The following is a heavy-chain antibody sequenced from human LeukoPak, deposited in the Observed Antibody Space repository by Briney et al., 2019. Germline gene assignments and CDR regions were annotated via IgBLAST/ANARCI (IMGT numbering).Heavy chain of an antibody. CDR3: ARAPPGVEIYFDF. D-gene: IGHD3-3*01. V-gene: IGHV1-8*03. J-gene: IGHJ4*02. CDR1: GYTFNSYD. CDR2: MNPNSGKT. Sequence: ASVKVSCQTSGYTFNSYDINWVRQATGHGLEWMGWMNPNSGKTGYAQKFQGRVTITRNSSISTAYMELKSLRFEDTAVYYCARAPPGVEIYFDFWGQGALVTVSS.